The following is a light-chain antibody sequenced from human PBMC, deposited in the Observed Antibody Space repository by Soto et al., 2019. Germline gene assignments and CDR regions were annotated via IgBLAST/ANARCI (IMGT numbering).Light chain of an antibody. J-gene: IGKJ1*01. V-gene: IGKV3-20*01. CDR3: QLYAAPPQA. CDR1: QSISSSY. CDR2: GAS. Sequence: VLMQSPGTLSLSPGERATLSCRASQSISSSYLAWYQQRPGQAPRLLIYGASSRATGIPDRFSGSECATDFTLTISCFKPEDLAVYYSQLYAAPPQALGQGTKVDIK.